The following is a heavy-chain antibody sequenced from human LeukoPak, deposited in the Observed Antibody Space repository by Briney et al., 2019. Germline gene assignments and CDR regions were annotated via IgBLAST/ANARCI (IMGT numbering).Heavy chain of an antibody. CDR2: ITSSSSYT. V-gene: IGHV3-21*01. D-gene: IGHD3-22*01. J-gene: IGHJ4*02. CDR1: GLTFSTYN. CDR3: APYDSSGGGLDY. Sequence: PGGSLRLSCAASGLTFSTYNMNWVRQAPGKGLEWVSSITSSSSYTFYADSVKGRFTISRDNAKNSLYLQMNSLRAEDTAIYYCAPYDSSGGGLDYWGQGTLVTVSS.